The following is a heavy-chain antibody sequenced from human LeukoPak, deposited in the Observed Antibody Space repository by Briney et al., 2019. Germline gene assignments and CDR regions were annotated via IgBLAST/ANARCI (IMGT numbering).Heavy chain of an antibody. CDR1: GGSISSGDYY. CDR2: MYYSGST. D-gene: IGHD3-16*01. Sequence: PSQTLSLTCTVSGGSISSGDYYWSWIRQPPGKGLEWIAYMYYSGSTYYNPSLKSRVTMSADTSKNQLSLKLSSVTAADTAVYYCARGGYYYGMDVWGQGTTVTVSS. CDR3: ARGGYYYGMDV. J-gene: IGHJ6*02. V-gene: IGHV4-30-4*01.